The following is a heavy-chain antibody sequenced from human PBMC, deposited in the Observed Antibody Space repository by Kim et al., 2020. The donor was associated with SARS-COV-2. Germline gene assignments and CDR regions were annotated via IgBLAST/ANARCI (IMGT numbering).Heavy chain of an antibody. CDR2: IYYSGST. J-gene: IGHJ6*02. D-gene: IGHD6-6*01. CDR3: ARGGVRSARPYYYGMDV. CDR1: GGSISSSSYY. Sequence: SETLSLTCTVSGGSISSSSYYWGWIRQPPGKGLEWIGSIYYSGSTYYNPSLKSRVTISVDTSKNQFSLKLSSVTAADTAVYYCARGGVRSARPYYYGMDVWGQGTTVTVSS. V-gene: IGHV4-39*01.